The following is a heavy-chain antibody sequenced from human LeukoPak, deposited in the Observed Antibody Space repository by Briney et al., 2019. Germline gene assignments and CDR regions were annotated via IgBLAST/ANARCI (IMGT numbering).Heavy chain of an antibody. J-gene: IGHJ4*02. CDR3: ARGDLRWLRLGGGDY. D-gene: IGHD5-12*01. CDR1: GYTFTGYY. Sequence: VASVKVSCKASGYTFTGYYMHWVRQAPGQGLEWMGWINPNSGGTNYAQKFQGWVTMTRDTSISTAYMELSTLRSDDTAVYYCARGDLRWLRLGGGDYWGQGTLVTVSS. CDR2: INPNSGGT. V-gene: IGHV1-2*04.